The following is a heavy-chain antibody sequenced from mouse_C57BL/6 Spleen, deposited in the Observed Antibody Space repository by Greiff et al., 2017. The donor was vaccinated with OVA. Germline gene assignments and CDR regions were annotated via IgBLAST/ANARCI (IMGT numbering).Heavy chain of an antibody. CDR1: GYTFTSYW. Sequence: VQLVESGAELVKPGASVKMSCKASGYTFTSYWITWVKQRPGQGLEWIGDIYPGSGSTNYNEKFKSKATLTVDTSSSTAYMQLSSLTSEDSAVYYCAKGYDGAMDYWGQGTSVTVSS. D-gene: IGHD2-2*01. V-gene: IGHV1-55*01. CDR2: IYPGSGST. CDR3: AKGYDGAMDY. J-gene: IGHJ4*01.